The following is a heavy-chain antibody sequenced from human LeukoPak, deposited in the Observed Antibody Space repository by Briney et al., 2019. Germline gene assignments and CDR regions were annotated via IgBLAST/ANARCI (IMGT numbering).Heavy chain of an antibody. Sequence: ASVEVSCKSSGYTFTGYYMHWVRQAPGQGLEWMGWINPNSGGTNYAQKFQGRVTMTRDTSISTAYMELSRLRSDDTAVYYCAKCRVSSSGSADHWGQGTLITVSS. V-gene: IGHV1-2*02. CDR2: INPNSGGT. J-gene: IGHJ5*02. CDR1: GYTFTGYY. D-gene: IGHD6-19*01. CDR3: AKCRVSSSGSADH.